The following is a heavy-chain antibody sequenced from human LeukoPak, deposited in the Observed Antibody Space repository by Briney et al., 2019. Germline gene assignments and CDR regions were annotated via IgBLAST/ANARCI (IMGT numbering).Heavy chain of an antibody. J-gene: IGHJ4*02. V-gene: IGHV4-59*11. CDR2: IYYSGST. D-gene: IGHD5-18*01. CDR3: ARSQAAMVFDY. Sequence: SETLSLTCTVSGGSISSHYWSWIRQPPGKGLEWIGYIYYSGSTNYNPSLKSRVTISVDTSKKQFSLKLSSVTAADTAVYYCARSQAAMVFDYWGQGTLVTVSS. CDR1: GGSISSHY.